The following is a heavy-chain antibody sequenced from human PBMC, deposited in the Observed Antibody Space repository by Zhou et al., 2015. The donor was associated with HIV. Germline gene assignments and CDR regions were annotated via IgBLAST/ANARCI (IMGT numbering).Heavy chain of an antibody. CDR2: IIPIFGTA. CDR1: GGTFSSHA. CDR3: ARDEYSSYNWFDP. Sequence: QVQLVQSGAEVKKPGSSVKVSCKASGGTFSSHALSWVRQAPGQGLEWMGGIIPIFGTANYAQKFQGRVTFTADKFTSTAYMELSSLRSEDTAVYYCARDEYSSYNWFDPWGQGTLVTVSS. D-gene: IGHD6-6*01. V-gene: IGHV1-69*06. J-gene: IGHJ5*02.